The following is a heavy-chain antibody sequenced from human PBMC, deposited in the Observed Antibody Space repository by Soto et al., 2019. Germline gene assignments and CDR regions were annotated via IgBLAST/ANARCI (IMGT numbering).Heavy chain of an antibody. V-gene: IGHV1-18*01. CDR2: ISAYNGNT. Sequence: GASVKVSCKASGYTFTSYGISWVRQAPGQGLEWMGWISAYNGNTNYAQKLQGRVTMTTDTSTSTAYMELRSLRSDATAVYYCGSNSPGARTYSYSGMDVWGQGTTVTSP. CDR1: GYTFTSYG. D-gene: IGHD2-8*02. CDR3: GSNSPGARTYSYSGMDV. J-gene: IGHJ6*02.